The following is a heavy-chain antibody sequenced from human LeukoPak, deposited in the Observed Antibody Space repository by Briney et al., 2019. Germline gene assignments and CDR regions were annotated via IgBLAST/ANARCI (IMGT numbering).Heavy chain of an antibody. J-gene: IGHJ4*02. D-gene: IGHD3-10*01. CDR1: GFTFSSYA. V-gene: IGHV3-23*01. Sequence: PGGSLRLSCAASGFTFSSYAMSWVRQAPGKGLEWVSSISGSGGSTSYADSVKGRFTISRDNSKNTLYLQMNSLRAEDTTVYYCAKEVPGPLWFGEYYIDYWGQGTLVTVSS. CDR3: AKEVPGPLWFGEYYIDY. CDR2: ISGSGGST.